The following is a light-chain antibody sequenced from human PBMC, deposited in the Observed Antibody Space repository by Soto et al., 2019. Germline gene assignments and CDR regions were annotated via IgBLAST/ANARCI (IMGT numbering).Light chain of an antibody. V-gene: IGKV1-5*01. CDR2: DVS. Sequence: DIQMTQSPSTVSASVGDRVILTCRASQNIERWQAWYQQKPGKAPKLLLYDVSTLERGVPSRFSGSGSATEFTLTISCLQSEDFATYYCQQYYSYPFTFGGGTKVDIK. CDR1: QNIERW. CDR3: QQYYSYPFT. J-gene: IGKJ4*01.